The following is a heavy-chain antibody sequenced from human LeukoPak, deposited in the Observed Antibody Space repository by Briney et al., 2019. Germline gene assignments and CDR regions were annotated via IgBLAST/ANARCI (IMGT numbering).Heavy chain of an antibody. V-gene: IGHV3-30*03. CDR3: ARDRGSYDSSGYDAFDI. CDR2: ISYDGSNE. D-gene: IGHD3-22*01. CDR1: GFTFSTYG. J-gene: IGHJ3*02. Sequence: GRSLRLSCAASGFTFSTYGMHWVRQAPDKGLEWVAVISYDGSNEYYADSVKGRFTISRDNSKNTLYLQMNSLRAEGTAVYYCARDRGSYDSSGYDAFDIWGQGTMVTVSS.